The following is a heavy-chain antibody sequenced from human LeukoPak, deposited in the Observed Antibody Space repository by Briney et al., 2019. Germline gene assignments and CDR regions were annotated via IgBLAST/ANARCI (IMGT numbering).Heavy chain of an antibody. CDR3: ARAGGTSWADY. CDR1: GFTFDDYA. Sequence: PGRSLRLSCAASGFTFDDYAMHWVRQAPGKGVEWVSGISWNSCSIGYADSVKGRFTISRDNGKNSLYLQMNSLRVEDTAIYYCARAGGTSWADYWGQGTLVTVSS. CDR2: ISWNSCSI. V-gene: IGHV3-9*01. J-gene: IGHJ4*02. D-gene: IGHD6-13*01.